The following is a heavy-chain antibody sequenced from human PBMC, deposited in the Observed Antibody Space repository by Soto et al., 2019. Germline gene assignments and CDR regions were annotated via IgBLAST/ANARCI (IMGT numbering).Heavy chain of an antibody. D-gene: IGHD6-13*01. V-gene: IGHV3-23*01. J-gene: IGHJ4*02. CDR1: GFTFSDYA. CDR2: TSDSGGST. Sequence: GGSLRLSCAASGFTFSDYALSWVRQPPGKGLEWVSATSDSGGSTYYADSVKGRFTISRDNSKNTLFLQMNSLRAEDTALYYCARDRAAGGYWGQGTMVTVSS. CDR3: ARDRAAGGY.